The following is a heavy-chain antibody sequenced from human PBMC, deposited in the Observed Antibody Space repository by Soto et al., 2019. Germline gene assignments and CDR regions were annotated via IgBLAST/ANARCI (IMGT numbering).Heavy chain of an antibody. CDR2: ISSGGSA. J-gene: IGHJ5*01. Sequence: QVPLQGSGPGLVKPSETLYLTCSISGGSISSSYWSWIRQPAGKGLVWIGRISSGGSAIYNPSRPGRVTTSVNTPSKQFPQRPTYVTAAEPAVYFFARYAYPDWFDFWGQGPQVAVSS. CDR1: GGSISSSY. V-gene: IGHV4-4*07. CDR3: ARYAYPDWFDF.